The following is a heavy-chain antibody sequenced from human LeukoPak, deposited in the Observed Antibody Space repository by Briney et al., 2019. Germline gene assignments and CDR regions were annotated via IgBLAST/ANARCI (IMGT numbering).Heavy chain of an antibody. J-gene: IGHJ4*02. CDR2: INHSGST. CDR1: GGSFSGYY. CDR3: ARDEQQLVFHYFDY. D-gene: IGHD6-13*01. V-gene: IGHV4-34*01. Sequence: SETLSLTCAVYGGSFSGYYWSWIRQPPGKGLEWIGEINHSGSTNYNPSLKSRVTISVDTSKNQFSLKLSSVTAADTAVYYCARDEQQLVFHYFDYWGQGTLVTVSS.